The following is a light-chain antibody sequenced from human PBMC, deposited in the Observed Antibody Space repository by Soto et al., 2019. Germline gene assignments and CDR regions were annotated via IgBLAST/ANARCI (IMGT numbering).Light chain of an antibody. CDR2: GAS. Sequence: EIVMTQSPATLSVSRGERATLSCRASQSVSSNLAWYQQKPGQAPRLLIYGASTRATGIPARFSGSGSGTEFTLTISSLQSEDFAVYYCQQYNNWPSTLTFGGGTKVDI. CDR1: QSVSSN. V-gene: IGKV3-15*01. J-gene: IGKJ4*01. CDR3: QQYNNWPSTLT.